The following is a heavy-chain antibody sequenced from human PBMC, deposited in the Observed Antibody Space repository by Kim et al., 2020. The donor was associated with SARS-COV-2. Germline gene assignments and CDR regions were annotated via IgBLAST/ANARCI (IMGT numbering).Heavy chain of an antibody. J-gene: IGHJ5*02. CDR1: GFTFSGSA. V-gene: IGHV3-73*01. CDR2: IRSKANSYAT. CDR3: TRHSDWFGESNWFDP. D-gene: IGHD3-10*01. Sequence: GGSLRLSCAASGFTFSGSAMHWVRQASGKGLEWVGRIRSKANSYATAYAASVKGRFTISRDDSKNTAYLQMNSLKTEDTAVYYCTRHSDWFGESNWFDPWGQGTLVTVSS.